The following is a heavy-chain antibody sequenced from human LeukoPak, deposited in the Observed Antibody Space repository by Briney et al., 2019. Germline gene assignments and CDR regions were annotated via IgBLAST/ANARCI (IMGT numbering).Heavy chain of an antibody. CDR3: ARHRMYYYDSSGRGVAEAFDI. CDR1: GGSISSSSYY. Sequence: PSETLSLPCTVSGGSISSSSYYWGWIRQPPGKGLEWIGSIYYSGSTYYNPSLKSRVTISVDTSKNQFSLKLSSVTAADTAVYYCARHRMYYYDSSGRGVAEAFDIWSQGTMVTVSS. CDR2: IYYSGST. J-gene: IGHJ3*02. V-gene: IGHV4-39*01. D-gene: IGHD3-22*01.